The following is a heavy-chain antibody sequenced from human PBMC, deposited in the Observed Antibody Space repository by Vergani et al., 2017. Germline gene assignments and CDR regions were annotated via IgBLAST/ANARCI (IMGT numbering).Heavy chain of an antibody. V-gene: IGHV4-30-2*01. CDR1: GDSITNGGFS. Sequence: QLQLQESGSGLVKPSQTLSLTCAVSGDSITNGGFSWNWIRQPPGKGPEWIGYIFPSGNSDYNPSLKSRVSISMDTSKNYFFLTLSSVTAADTAMYYCALRSSSDYFDIWGQGVLITVSS. J-gene: IGHJ5*02. D-gene: IGHD2-2*01. CDR2: IFPSGNS. CDR3: ALRSSSDYFDI.